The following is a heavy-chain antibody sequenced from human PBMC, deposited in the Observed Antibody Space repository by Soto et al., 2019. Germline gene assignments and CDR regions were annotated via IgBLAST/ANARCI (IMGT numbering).Heavy chain of an antibody. V-gene: IGHV3-30-3*01. J-gene: IGHJ4*02. CDR2: ISYDGSNK. CDR3: ARDRDTAMAHFDY. D-gene: IGHD5-18*01. Sequence: TGGSLRLSCAASGFTFSSYAMHWVRQAPGKGLEWVAVISYDGSNKYYADSVKGRFTISRDNSKNTLYLQMNSLRAEDTAVYYCARDRDTAMAHFDYWGQGTLVTVSS. CDR1: GFTFSSYA.